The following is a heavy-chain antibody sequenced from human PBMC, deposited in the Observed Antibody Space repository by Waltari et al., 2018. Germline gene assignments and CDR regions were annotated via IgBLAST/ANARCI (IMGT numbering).Heavy chain of an antibody. CDR3: AREDICRSTTCYTLDY. CDR1: AFTFSSYS. V-gene: IGHV3-30*01. D-gene: IGHD2-2*02. CDR2: MSYDGSSK. J-gene: IGHJ4*02. Sequence: QVQMVESGGGVVQPGRALRLSCAASAFTFSSYSLHWFRQAPGKGLEWVALMSYDGSSKYDADSVKGRFTVSRDNSKNTVYLQLNSLRVEDTAVYYCAREDICRSTTCYTLDYWGLGTLVTVSS.